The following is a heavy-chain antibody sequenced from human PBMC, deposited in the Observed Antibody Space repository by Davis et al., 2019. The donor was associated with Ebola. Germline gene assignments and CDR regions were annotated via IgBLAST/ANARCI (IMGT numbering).Heavy chain of an antibody. CDR1: GYNFASYW. V-gene: IGHV5-51*01. Sequence: GESLKISCKGSGYNFASYWIGWVRQMPGKGLEWMGIIYPDESRTRYTPSFQGQLTISADKSISTAYLQWSSLKASDTATYYCLRQAYSSTWLIWGQGTMVTVSS. CDR3: LRQAYSSTWLI. J-gene: IGHJ3*02. CDR2: IYPDESRT. D-gene: IGHD6-13*01.